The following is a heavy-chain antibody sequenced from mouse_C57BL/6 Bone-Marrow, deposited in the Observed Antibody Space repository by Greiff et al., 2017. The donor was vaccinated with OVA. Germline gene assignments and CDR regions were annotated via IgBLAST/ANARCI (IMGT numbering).Heavy chain of an antibody. D-gene: IGHD1-1*01. J-gene: IGHJ1*03. CDR2: LYPGSGST. CDR1: GYTFTSYW. V-gene: IGHV1-55*01. CDR3: ARGYYGSSWYFDV. Sequence: VQLQQPGAELVKPGASVKMSCKASGYTFTSYWITWVKQRPGQGLEWIGDLYPGSGSTNYNEKFKSKATLTVDTSSSTAYMQLSSLTSEDSAVDYCARGYYGSSWYFDVWGTGTTVTVAS.